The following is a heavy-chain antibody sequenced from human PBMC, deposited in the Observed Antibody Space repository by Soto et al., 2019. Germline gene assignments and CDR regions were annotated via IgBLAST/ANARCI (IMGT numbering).Heavy chain of an antibody. Sequence: HLVESGGDLVKPGGSLRLSCAASGFMFSSAWMSWVRQAPGKGLEWVGRIKSKRDGGTTDYAPPVKGRFVISRDDSKNTVYLQMNSLVTDDTAVYYCVEGWNDFWGQGTLVAVSS. D-gene: IGHD1-1*01. V-gene: IGHV3-15*01. J-gene: IGHJ4*02. CDR2: IKSKRDGGTT. CDR1: GFMFSSAW. CDR3: VEGWNDF.